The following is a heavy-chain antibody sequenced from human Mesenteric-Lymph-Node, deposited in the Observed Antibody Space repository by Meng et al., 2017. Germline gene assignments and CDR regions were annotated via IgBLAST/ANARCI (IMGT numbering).Heavy chain of an antibody. CDR3: ARDPVRRVIITSDAFDI. CDR1: GGSITTYF. V-gene: IGHV3-53*01. Sequence: ETLSLTCTVSGGSITTYFWSWIRQRPGKGLEWVSVTYLGIITHYADSVKGRFTISRDNSKSTLYLQMNSLRAEDTAVYYCARDPVRRVIITSDAFDIWGQGTMVTVSS. D-gene: IGHD3-10*02. J-gene: IGHJ3*02. CDR2: TYLGIIT.